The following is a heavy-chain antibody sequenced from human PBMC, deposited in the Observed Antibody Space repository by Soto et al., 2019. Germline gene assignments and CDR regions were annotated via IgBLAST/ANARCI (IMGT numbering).Heavy chain of an antibody. V-gene: IGHV3-23*01. CDR1: GFTFSSYA. D-gene: IGHD3-9*01. J-gene: IGHJ4*02. CDR2: ISGSGGST. Sequence: DVQLLESGGGLVQPGGSLRLSCAASGFTFSSYAMSWVRQAPGKGLEWVSAISGSGGSTYCAGSVKGRFTISRDNSKNTLYLQMNSLRAEDTAVYYCAKGFYDIVTGFDFWGQGTLVTVSS. CDR3: AKGFYDIVTGFDF.